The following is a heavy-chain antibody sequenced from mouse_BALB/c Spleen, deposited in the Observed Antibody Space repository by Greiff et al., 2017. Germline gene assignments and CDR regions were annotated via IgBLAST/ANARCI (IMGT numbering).Heavy chain of an antibody. Sequence: EVQLQESGGGLVKPGGSLKLSCAASGFTFSDYYMYWVRQTPEKRLEWVATISDGGSYTYYPDSVKGRFTISRDNAKNNLYLQMSSLKSEDTAMYYCARDRVYYDYDDGYAMDYWGQGTSVTVSS. V-gene: IGHV5-4*02. J-gene: IGHJ4*01. CDR3: ARDRVYYDYDDGYAMDY. CDR1: GFTFSDYY. CDR2: ISDGGSYT. D-gene: IGHD2-4*01.